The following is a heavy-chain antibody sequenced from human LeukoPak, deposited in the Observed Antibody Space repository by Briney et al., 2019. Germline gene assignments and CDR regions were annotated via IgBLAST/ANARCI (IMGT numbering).Heavy chain of an antibody. Sequence: GSLRLSCAASGFTFSSYGMHWVRQAPGNGLEWVAVIWFDGSYKYYADSVEGRFTISRDNSKTTLYLQMSSLRAEDTAVYFCARDPSGGSYYYGMDVWGQGTTVTVSS. D-gene: IGHD2-15*01. V-gene: IGHV3-33*01. CDR3: ARDPSGGSYYYGMDV. CDR2: IWFDGSYK. CDR1: GFTFSSYG. J-gene: IGHJ6*02.